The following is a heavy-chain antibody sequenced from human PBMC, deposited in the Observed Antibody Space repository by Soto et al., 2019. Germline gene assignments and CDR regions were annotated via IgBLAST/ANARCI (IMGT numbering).Heavy chain of an antibody. CDR2: INSDGSST. D-gene: IGHD2-2*01. CDR1: GFTFSSYW. CDR3: ARGNWMLTQVVPAASFFSYRLANNWFDP. Sequence: PGGSLRLSCAASGFTFSSYWMHWVRQAPGKGLVWVSRINSDGSSTSYADSVKGRFTISRDNAKNTLYLQMNSLRAEDTAVYYCARGNWMLTQVVPAASFFSYRLANNWFDPWGQGTLVTVSS. V-gene: IGHV3-74*01. J-gene: IGHJ5*02.